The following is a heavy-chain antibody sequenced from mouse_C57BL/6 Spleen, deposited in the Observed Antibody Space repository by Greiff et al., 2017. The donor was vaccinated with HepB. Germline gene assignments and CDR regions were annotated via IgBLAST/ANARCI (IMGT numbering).Heavy chain of an antibody. V-gene: IGHV1-15*01. CDR2: IDPETGGT. D-gene: IGHD2-2*01. CDR3: TRSTMVTTRNYYAMDY. J-gene: IGHJ4*01. CDR1: GYTFTDYE. Sequence: VQLQESGAELVRPGASVTLSCKASGYTFTDYEMHWVKQTPVHGLEWIGAIDPETGGTAYNQKFKGKAILTADQSSSTAYMELRRLTSEDSAVYYCTRSTMVTTRNYYAMDYWGQGTSVTVSS.